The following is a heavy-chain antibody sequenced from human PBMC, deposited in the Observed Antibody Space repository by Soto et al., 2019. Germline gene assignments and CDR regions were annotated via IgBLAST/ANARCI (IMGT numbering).Heavy chain of an antibody. CDR2: IYHSGST. CDR3: ARAHYGDYGYGMDV. Sequence: PSETLSLTCAVSGGSISRGGYSWSWIQQPPGKGLEWIGYIYHSGSTYYNPSLKSRVTISVDRSKNQFSLKLSSVTAADTAVYYCARAHYGDYGYGMDVWGQGTTVT. D-gene: IGHD4-17*01. J-gene: IGHJ6*02. V-gene: IGHV4-30-2*01. CDR1: GGSISRGGYS.